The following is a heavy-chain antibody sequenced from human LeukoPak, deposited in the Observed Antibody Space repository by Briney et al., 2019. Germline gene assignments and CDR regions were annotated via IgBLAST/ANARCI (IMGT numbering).Heavy chain of an antibody. CDR2: ISGDGGST. CDR1: GFSFSGYA. J-gene: IGHJ1*01. Sequence: GGSLRLSCSASGFSFSGYAMHWVRQAPGKGLQYVSVISGDGGSTEYADSVGGRFTISRDNSKNRLSLQMSSLRTEDTAVYYCVRRSVDGPAEYFLHRGQGTLVTVSS. V-gene: IGHV3-64D*06. CDR3: VRRSVDGPAEYFLH. D-gene: IGHD6-19*01.